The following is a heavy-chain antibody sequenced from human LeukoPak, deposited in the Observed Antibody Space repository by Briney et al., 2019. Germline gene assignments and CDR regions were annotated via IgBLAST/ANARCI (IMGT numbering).Heavy chain of an antibody. CDR3: AKEGRSLQAY. CDR2: IKEDGTET. D-gene: IGHD5-24*01. V-gene: IGHV3-7*03. J-gene: IGHJ4*02. CDR1: GFMFSSNW. Sequence: GGSLRLSCAASGFMFSSNWMSWVRLAPGKGLEWVANIKEDGTETYYVDSVKGRFTISRDNAKNSLYLQMNGPRVEDTAVYYCAKEGRSLQAYWGQGTLVTVSS.